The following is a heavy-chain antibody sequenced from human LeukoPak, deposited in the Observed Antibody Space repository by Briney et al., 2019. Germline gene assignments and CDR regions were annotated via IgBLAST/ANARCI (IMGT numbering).Heavy chain of an antibody. Sequence: SETLSPTCTVSGYSITSNYYWGWVRQPPGKGLEWIGSGHHSGSTYYNPSLKSRVSISVDTSKNQFSLKVTYVTAADTAVYYCARDGSRGGFWSGSSLHSMDVWGKGTSVTVSS. CDR2: GHHSGST. V-gene: IGHV4-38-2*02. CDR3: ARDGSRGGFWSGSSLHSMDV. D-gene: IGHD3-3*01. J-gene: IGHJ6*03. CDR1: GYSITSNYY.